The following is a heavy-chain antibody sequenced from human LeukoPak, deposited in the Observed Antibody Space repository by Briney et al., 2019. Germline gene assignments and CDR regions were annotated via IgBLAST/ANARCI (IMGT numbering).Heavy chain of an antibody. J-gene: IGHJ4*02. CDR1: GFPFSSYT. V-gene: IGHV3-64D*06. CDR2: IITNGGST. Sequence: QTGGSLRLSCSASGFPFSSYTIHWVRQAPGKGLEFVSAIITNGGSTYYADSVKGRFNISRDNSKNTVYLQMSSLRAEDTGLYYCVIVRGYFDSSGTDYWGQGILVTVSS. CDR3: VIVRGYFDSSGTDY. D-gene: IGHD3-9*01.